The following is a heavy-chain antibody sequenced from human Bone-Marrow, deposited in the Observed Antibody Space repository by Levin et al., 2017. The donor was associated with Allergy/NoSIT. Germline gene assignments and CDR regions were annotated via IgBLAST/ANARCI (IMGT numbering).Heavy chain of an antibody. CDR2: IKQDGSEK. D-gene: IGHD6-13*01. Sequence: QPGESLKISCAASGFTFSSYWMSWVRQAPGKGLEWVANIKQDGSEKYYVDSVKGRFTISRDNAKNSLYLQMNSLRAEDTAVYYCARGWAAAGSRNTKNDDYWGQGTLVTVSS. CDR3: ARGWAAAGSRNTKNDDY. CDR1: GFTFSSYW. J-gene: IGHJ4*02. V-gene: IGHV3-7*01.